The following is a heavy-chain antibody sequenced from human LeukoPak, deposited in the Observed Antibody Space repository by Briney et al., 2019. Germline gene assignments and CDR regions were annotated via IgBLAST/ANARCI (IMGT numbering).Heavy chain of an antibody. Sequence: PSETLSLTCTVSGGSISSSSYYWGWIRQPPGKGLEWIGSIYYSGSTYYNPSLKSRVTISVDTTKNQFSLKLSSVTAADTAVYYCARLLYYDFWSGHYYFDYWGQGTLVTASS. CDR1: GGSISSSSYY. V-gene: IGHV4-39*01. CDR2: IYYSGST. D-gene: IGHD3-3*01. J-gene: IGHJ4*02. CDR3: ARLLYYDFWSGHYYFDY.